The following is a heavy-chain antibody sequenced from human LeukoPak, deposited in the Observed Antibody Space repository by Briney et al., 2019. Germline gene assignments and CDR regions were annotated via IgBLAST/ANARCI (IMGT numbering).Heavy chain of an antibody. D-gene: IGHD6-19*01. V-gene: IGHV4-4*07. Sequence: PSETLSLTCTVSGGSISSYYWSWIRQPAGKGLEWIGRIYTSGSHNYNPSLKSRVTMSVDTSKNQLSLKLSSVTAADTAVYYCARAPRDSKYSSGWYEYEFDYWGQGTLVTVSS. CDR3: ARAPRDSKYSSGWYEYEFDY. J-gene: IGHJ4*02. CDR1: GGSISSYY. CDR2: IYTSGSH.